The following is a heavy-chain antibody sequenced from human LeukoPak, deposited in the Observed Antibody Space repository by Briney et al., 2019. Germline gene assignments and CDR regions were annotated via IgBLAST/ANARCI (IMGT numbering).Heavy chain of an antibody. CDR2: IYSSGST. Sequence: SETLSLTCTVSGGSISRYYWSWVRQPPGEGLEWIGNIYSSGSTNYRPSVKSRVIISVDTSKSQFSLNLSSVTAADTAMYYCARHGANGHSYGAYLDYWGQGILVTVSS. V-gene: IGHV4-59*08. CDR1: GGSISRYY. J-gene: IGHJ4*02. CDR3: ARHGANGHSYGAYLDY. D-gene: IGHD5-18*01.